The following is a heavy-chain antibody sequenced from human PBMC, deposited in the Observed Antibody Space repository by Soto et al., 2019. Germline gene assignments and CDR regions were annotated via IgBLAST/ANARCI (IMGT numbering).Heavy chain of an antibody. V-gene: IGHV2-5*01. CDR2: IYWSGDE. Sequence: QGTLKESGPTLVKPTQTLTLTCSFSGFSLSTSGVGVGWIRQSPGKAPEWLALIYWSGDENYRPSLKSRLSIIKDTSKNHVVLIMSDMDPVDTATYYCARGLATLPVFAFDIWGQGTMVTVSS. CDR3: ARGLATLPVFAFDI. J-gene: IGHJ3*02. CDR1: GFSLSTSGVG. D-gene: IGHD6-6*01.